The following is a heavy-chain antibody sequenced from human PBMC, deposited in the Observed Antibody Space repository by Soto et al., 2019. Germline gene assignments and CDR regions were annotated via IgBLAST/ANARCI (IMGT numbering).Heavy chain of an antibody. CDR1: GGSISSGDYY. V-gene: IGHV4-30-4*01. J-gene: IGHJ6*02. Sequence: QVQLQESGPGLVKPSQTLSLTCTVPGGSISSGDYYWGWIRQPPGKGLEWIGYIYYSGSTYYNPSLKSRVTISVETSKNQFSLKMSSVTAADTAVYYCARTFLAPYYYGMDVWGQGTTVTVSS. D-gene: IGHD3-16*01. CDR3: ARTFLAPYYYGMDV. CDR2: IYYSGST.